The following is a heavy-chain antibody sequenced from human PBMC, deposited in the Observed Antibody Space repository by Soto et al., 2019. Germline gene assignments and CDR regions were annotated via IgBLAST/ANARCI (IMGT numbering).Heavy chain of an antibody. CDR1: GGTFSSYT. V-gene: IGHV1-69*04. J-gene: IGHJ4*02. Sequence: ASVKVSCKASGGTFSSYTISWVRQAPGQGLEWMGRIIPILGIANYAQKFQGRVTITADKSTSTAYMELSSLRSEDTAVYYCARDFGGSVVATIGGYLDYWGQGTLVTVSS. CDR3: ARDFGGSVVATIGGYLDY. D-gene: IGHD5-12*01. CDR2: IIPILGIA.